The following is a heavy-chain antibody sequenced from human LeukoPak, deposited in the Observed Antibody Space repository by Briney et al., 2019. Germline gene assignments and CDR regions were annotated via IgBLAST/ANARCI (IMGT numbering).Heavy chain of an antibody. CDR3: ARHSGSYYAKSRNWFDP. D-gene: IGHD1-26*01. CDR2: INHSGST. CDR1: GGSFSTYY. J-gene: IGHJ5*02. V-gene: IGHV4-34*01. Sequence: SETLSLTCAFYGGSFSTYYWSWIRQPPGKGLEWIGEINHSGSTNYNPSLKSRVTISVDTSKNQFSLKLSSVTAADTAVYYCARHSGSYYAKSRNWFDPWGQGTLVTVSS.